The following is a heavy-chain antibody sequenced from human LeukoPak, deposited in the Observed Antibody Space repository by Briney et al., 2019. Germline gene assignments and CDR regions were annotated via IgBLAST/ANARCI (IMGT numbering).Heavy chain of an antibody. V-gene: IGHV1-69*13. Sequence: GASAKVSCKASGGTFSSYAISWVRQAPGQGLEWMGGIIPIFGTANYAQKFQGRVTITADESTSAAYMELSSLRSEDTAVYYCATRVRDDYGDYGSHWFDPWGQGTLVTVSS. J-gene: IGHJ5*02. CDR1: GGTFSSYA. D-gene: IGHD4-17*01. CDR2: IIPIFGTA. CDR3: ATRVRDDYGDYGSHWFDP.